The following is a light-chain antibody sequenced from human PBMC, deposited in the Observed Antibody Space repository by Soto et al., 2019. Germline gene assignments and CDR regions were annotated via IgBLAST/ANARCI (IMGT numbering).Light chain of an antibody. J-gene: IGKJ3*01. CDR1: QSVSSSY. CDR3: QQYGSSPS. Sequence: EIVLTQSPGTLSLSPGERATLSCRASQSVSSSYLAWYRQRPGQAPRLLIYGASIRATGIPDRFSGSGSGTDFTLTSSRLEPEDFAVFYCQQYGSSPSFGPGTKVDIK. V-gene: IGKV3-20*01. CDR2: GAS.